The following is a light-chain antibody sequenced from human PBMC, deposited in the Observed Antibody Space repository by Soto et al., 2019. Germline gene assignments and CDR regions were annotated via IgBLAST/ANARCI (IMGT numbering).Light chain of an antibody. Sequence: QPVLTQPPSVSGAPGQRVTISCTGSSSNIGAGYDVHWYQQLPGTAPKLLIYGNSNRPSGVPDRFSGSKSGTSASLAITGLQAEDEADYYCQSYDSSRVVLGGGTKLTVL. CDR3: QSYDSSRVV. J-gene: IGLJ2*01. CDR1: SSNIGAGYD. V-gene: IGLV1-40*01. CDR2: GNS.